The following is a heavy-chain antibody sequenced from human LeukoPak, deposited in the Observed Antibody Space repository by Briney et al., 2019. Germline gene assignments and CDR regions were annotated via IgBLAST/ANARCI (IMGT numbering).Heavy chain of an antibody. D-gene: IGHD3-16*02. V-gene: IGHV4-39*07. J-gene: IGHJ4*02. CDR1: GGSISSSSYY. Sequence: SETLSLTCTVSGGSISSSSYYWGWIRQPPGKGLEWIGSIYYSGSTYYNPSLKSRVTTSADTSKNQFSLKLSSVTAADTAVYYCARVPVIDDYFDYWGQGTLVTVSS. CDR3: ARVPVIDDYFDY. CDR2: IYYSGST.